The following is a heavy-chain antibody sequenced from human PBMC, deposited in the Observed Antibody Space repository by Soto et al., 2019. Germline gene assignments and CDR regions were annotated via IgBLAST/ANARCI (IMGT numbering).Heavy chain of an antibody. J-gene: IGHJ3*02. CDR3: ARDDGWGDAFDI. CDR2: IYYSGST. CDR1: GGSISSYY. Sequence: QVQLQESGPGLVKPSETLSLTCTVSGGSISSYYWSWIRQPPGKGLEWIGYIYYSGSTNYNPSLKSRXXIXVXXSKNQFSLKLSSVTAADTAVYYCARDDGWGDAFDIWGQGTMVTVSS. V-gene: IGHV4-59*01. D-gene: IGHD3-16*01.